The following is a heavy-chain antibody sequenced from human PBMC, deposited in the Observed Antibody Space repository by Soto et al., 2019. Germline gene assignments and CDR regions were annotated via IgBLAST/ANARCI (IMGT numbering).Heavy chain of an antibody. V-gene: IGHV3-21*01. CDR3: ARDYGVVVPAAPLYPGMDV. J-gene: IGHJ6*02. CDR2: ISSSSSYI. CDR1: GFTFSSYS. D-gene: IGHD2-2*01. Sequence: GGSLRLSCAASGFTFSSYSMNWVRHAPGKGLEWVSSISSSSSYIYYADSVKGRFTISRDNAKNSLYLQMNSMRAEDTAVYYCARDYGVVVPAAPLYPGMDVWGPGTTVTVSS.